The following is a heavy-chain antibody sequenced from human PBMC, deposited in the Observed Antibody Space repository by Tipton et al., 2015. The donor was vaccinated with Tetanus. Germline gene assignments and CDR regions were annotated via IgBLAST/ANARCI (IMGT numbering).Heavy chain of an antibody. CDR1: GGSFGHYY. D-gene: IGHD2-2*01. Sequence: PSLTCVVYGGSFGHYYWTWIRQPPGKGLEWIGEINHDGRSTYTPSLKSRIAISIDTSGSQFSLKVHSVTAADTAFYYCTRHVVEAVPRWFGPWGQGTLVTVSS. V-gene: IGHV4-34*01. CDR2: INHDGRS. CDR3: TRHVVEAVPRWFGP. J-gene: IGHJ5*02.